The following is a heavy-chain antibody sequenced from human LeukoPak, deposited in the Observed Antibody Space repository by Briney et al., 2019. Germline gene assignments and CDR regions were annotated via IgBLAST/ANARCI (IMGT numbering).Heavy chain of an antibody. CDR1: GYTFTNYG. CDR2: ISAYNGNT. CDR3: ARDRPGEYFDWLLGNDY. Sequence: ASVKVSCKASGYTFTNYGINWVRQAPGQGLEWMGWISAYNGNTNYAQKVQGRVTMTTDTSTSTAYMELRSLRSDDTAVYYCARDRPGEYFDWLLGNDYWGQGTLVIVSS. D-gene: IGHD3-9*01. V-gene: IGHV1-18*01. J-gene: IGHJ4*02.